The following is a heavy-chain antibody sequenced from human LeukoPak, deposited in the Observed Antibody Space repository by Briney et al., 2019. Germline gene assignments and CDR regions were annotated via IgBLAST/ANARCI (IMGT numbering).Heavy chain of an antibody. CDR3: LAGYYYYYMDV. CDR2: INTHGSST. Sequence: GGSLGLSCAASEFAFSNYWLHWVRQAPGKGLEWVARINTHGSSTNYADSVKGRFTISRDNAKNTLYLQMTSLSAEDTAVYYALAGYYYYYMDVWGKGTTVTVSS. CDR1: EFAFSNYW. D-gene: IGHD3-16*01. J-gene: IGHJ6*03. V-gene: IGHV3-74*01.